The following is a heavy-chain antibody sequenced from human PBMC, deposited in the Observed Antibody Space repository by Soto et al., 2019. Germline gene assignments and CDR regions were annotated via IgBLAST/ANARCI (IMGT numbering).Heavy chain of an antibody. V-gene: IGHV3-30*18. D-gene: IGHD2-2*02. J-gene: IGHJ6*02. CDR3: AKDGHCISTSCYSRHYYYGMDV. CDR1: GFTFSSYG. Sequence: QVQLVESGGGVVQPGRSLRLSCAASGFTFSSYGMHWVRQAPGKGLEWVAVISYDGSNKYYADSVKGRFTISRDNSKNTRYLQMNSLRAEDTAVYYCAKDGHCISTSCYSRHYYYGMDVWGQGTTVTVSS. CDR2: ISYDGSNK.